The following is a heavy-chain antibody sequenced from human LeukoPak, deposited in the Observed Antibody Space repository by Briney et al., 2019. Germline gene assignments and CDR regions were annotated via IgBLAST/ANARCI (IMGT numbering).Heavy chain of an antibody. Sequence: ASVKVSCKASGGTFSSYAISWVRQAPGQGLEWMGGIIPIFGTANYAQKFQGRVTITADESTSTAYMELSSLRCEDTAVYYCARENTDSSGPRFDYWGQGTLVTVSS. D-gene: IGHD3-22*01. CDR3: ARENTDSSGPRFDY. J-gene: IGHJ4*02. V-gene: IGHV1-69*13. CDR2: IIPIFGTA. CDR1: GGTFSSYA.